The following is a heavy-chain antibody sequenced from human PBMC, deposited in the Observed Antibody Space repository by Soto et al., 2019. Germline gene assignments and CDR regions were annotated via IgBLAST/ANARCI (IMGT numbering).Heavy chain of an antibody. CDR3: ARDGVAAGNINFDY. CDR2: ISGGNGNT. D-gene: IGHD6-25*01. CDR1: GYIFTKSA. V-gene: IGHV1-3*01. Sequence: ASVKVSCKASGYIFTKSAMHWLRQAPGQRLEWMGWISGGNGNTKYSPKLQDRVTITRDTSASTAYMELSSLRSEDTALYYCARDGVAAGNINFDYWGQGTLVTVSS. J-gene: IGHJ4*02.